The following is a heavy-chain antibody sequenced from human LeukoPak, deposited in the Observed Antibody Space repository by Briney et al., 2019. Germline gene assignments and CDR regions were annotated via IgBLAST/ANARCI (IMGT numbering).Heavy chain of an antibody. J-gene: IGHJ3*02. Sequence: PSETLSLTCTVSGYSISGGYYWGWIRQPPGKGLEWIGSISHSGSTYYKPSLKSRVTISVDTSKNQFSLKLRSVTAADTAVYYCARDLNWNSGGAFDIWGQGTMVTVSS. V-gene: IGHV4-38-2*02. CDR3: ARDLNWNSGGAFDI. CDR1: GYSISGGYY. CDR2: ISHSGST. D-gene: IGHD1/OR15-1a*01.